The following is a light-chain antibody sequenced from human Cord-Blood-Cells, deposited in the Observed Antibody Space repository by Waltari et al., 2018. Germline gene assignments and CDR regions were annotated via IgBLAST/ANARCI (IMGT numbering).Light chain of an antibody. CDR3: QQYGSSPLT. Sequence: EIVLTQSPGTLSLSPGERATLSCRASQSVSSSYLAWYQQKPGQAPRLLIYGXSSXXXXXXXXFSGSGSGTDFTLTISRLEPEDFAVYYCQQYGSSPLTFGPGTKVDIK. CDR2: GXS. V-gene: IGKV3-20*01. CDR1: QSVSSSY. J-gene: IGKJ3*01.